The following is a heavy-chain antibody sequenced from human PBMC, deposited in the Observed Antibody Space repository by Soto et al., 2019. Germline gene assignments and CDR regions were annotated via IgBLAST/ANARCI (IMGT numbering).Heavy chain of an antibody. Sequence: PGESLKISRKGSGYSFTTYWIGWVRQMPGKGLEWMGIIYPGDSDTRYSPSFQGQVTISADKSTSTAYLQWSSLKASDTARYHCVTYFGYISGLWGQGTLVTVSS. D-gene: IGHD5-18*01. V-gene: IGHV5-51*01. J-gene: IGHJ4*02. CDR2: IYPGDSDT. CDR1: GYSFTTYW. CDR3: VTYFGYISGL.